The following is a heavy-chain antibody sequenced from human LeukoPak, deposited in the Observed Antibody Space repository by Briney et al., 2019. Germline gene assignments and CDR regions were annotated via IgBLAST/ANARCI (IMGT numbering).Heavy chain of an antibody. V-gene: IGHV1-2*02. J-gene: IGHJ4*02. CDR1: GYTFTGYY. CDR3: ARDLDCSGGSCYSRTQPFDY. CDR2: INPNSGGT. D-gene: IGHD2-15*01. Sequence: ASVKVSCKDSGYTFTGYYMHWVRQAPGQGLEWMGWINPNSGGTNYAQKFQGRVTMTRDTSISTAYMELSRLRSDDTAVYYCARDLDCSGGSCYSRTQPFDYWGQGTLVTVSS.